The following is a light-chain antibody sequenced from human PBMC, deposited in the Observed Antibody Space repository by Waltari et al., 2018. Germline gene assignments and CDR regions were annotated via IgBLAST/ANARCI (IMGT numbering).Light chain of an antibody. CDR1: RSDVGCSNL. J-gene: IGLJ2*01. CDR3: CSYASGSTII. Sequence: QSALTQPASVSGSPGQSITISGTGTRSDVGCSNLGSWFQRHPGKAPEPLIYEGTKRPSGVSNRFSGSKSGNTASLTISGLQAEDEADYYCCSYASGSTIIFGGGTKLTVL. CDR2: EGT. V-gene: IGLV2-23*01.